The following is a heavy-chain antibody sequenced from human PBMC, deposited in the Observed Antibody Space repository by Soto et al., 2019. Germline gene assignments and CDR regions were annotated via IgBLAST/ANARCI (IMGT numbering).Heavy chain of an antibody. Sequence: ASVKVSCKASGYTFTSYGISWVRQAPGQGLEWMGWISAYNGNTNYAQKLQGRVTMTTDTSTSTAYMELRSLRSDDTAVYYCARVRVTTDPPHWFDPWGQGTTVTVSS. CDR3: ARVRVTTDPPHWFDP. J-gene: IGHJ5*02. CDR2: ISAYNGNT. D-gene: IGHD3-10*01. V-gene: IGHV1-18*01. CDR1: GYTFTSYG.